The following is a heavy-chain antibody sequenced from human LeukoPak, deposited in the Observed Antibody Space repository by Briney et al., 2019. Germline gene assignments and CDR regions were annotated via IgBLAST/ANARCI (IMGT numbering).Heavy chain of an antibody. V-gene: IGHV4-39*07. Sequence: PSETLSLTCTVSGGSISSSDYYWGWIRQPPGKGLEWTASIFYSGTTHYNPSLKSRVTISVDTSKNQFSLKLSSVTAADTAVYYCARLYSSSWYGGKNWFDPWGQGTLVTVSS. J-gene: IGHJ5*02. CDR2: IFYSGTT. CDR3: ARLYSSSWYGGKNWFDP. D-gene: IGHD6-13*01. CDR1: GGSISSSDYY.